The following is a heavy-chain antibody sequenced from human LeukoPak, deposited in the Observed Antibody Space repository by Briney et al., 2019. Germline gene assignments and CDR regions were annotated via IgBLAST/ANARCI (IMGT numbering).Heavy chain of an antibody. J-gene: IGHJ5*02. CDR1: GGSISRYY. V-gene: IGHV4-59*08. Sequence: KPSETLSLTCTVSGGSISRYYWSWIRQPPGKGLEWIGYIYYSGSTNYNPSLKSRVTISVDTSKNQFSLKLSSVTAADTAVYYCARGGANWNDTWGQRTLVTVSS. CDR2: IYYSGST. CDR3: ARGGANWNDT.